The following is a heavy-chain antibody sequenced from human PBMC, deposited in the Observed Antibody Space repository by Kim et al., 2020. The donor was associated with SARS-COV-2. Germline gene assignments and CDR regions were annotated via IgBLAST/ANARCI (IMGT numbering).Heavy chain of an antibody. CDR3: ARGEDGYNPHDY. CDR2: ISSSSSYI. J-gene: IGHJ4*02. V-gene: IGHV3-21*01. CDR1: GFTFSSYS. D-gene: IGHD5-12*01. Sequence: GGSLRLSCAASGFTFSSYSMNWVRQAPGKGLEWVSSISSSSSYIYYADSVKGRFTISRDNAKNSLYLQMNSLRAEDTAVYYCARGEDGYNPHDYWGQGTLVTVSS.